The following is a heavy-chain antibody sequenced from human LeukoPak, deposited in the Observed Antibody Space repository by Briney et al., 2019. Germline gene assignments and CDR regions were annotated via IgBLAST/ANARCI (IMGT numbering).Heavy chain of an antibody. CDR2: VNHSGYT. Sequence: SETLSLTCDVSGVSFSTYYWSWIRQSPEKGLEWIGEVNHSGYTNYNPSLKGRVTISVDTSKNQFSLKLSSVTAADTAVYYCARQLYGSVYWGQGTRVTVSS. J-gene: IGHJ4*02. CDR1: GVSFSTYY. D-gene: IGHD4-17*01. V-gene: IGHV4-34*01. CDR3: ARQLYGSVY.